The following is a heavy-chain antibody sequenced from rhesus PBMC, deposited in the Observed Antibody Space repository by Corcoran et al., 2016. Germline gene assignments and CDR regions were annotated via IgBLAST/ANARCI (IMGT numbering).Heavy chain of an antibody. CDR2: IGGSRGST. D-gene: IGHD2-27*01. CDR3: ARKTYCSGIYCYYYGLDS. CDR1: GGSISGYY. V-gene: IGHV4-165*02. J-gene: IGHJ6*01. Sequence: QVQLQESGPGLVKPSETLSLTCAVSGGSISGYYLNWIRQPPGKGLGWIGDIGGSRGSTYHNPSLKSRVTISTDTSKNQFSLKLSSVTAADTAVYYCARKTYCSGIYCYYYGLDSWGQGVVVTVSS.